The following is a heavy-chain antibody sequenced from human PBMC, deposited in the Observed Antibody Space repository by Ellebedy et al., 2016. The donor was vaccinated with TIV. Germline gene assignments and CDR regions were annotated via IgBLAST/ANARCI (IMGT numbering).Heavy chain of an antibody. CDR3: ARTPTGGPWSDLPYYYGMDV. V-gene: IGHV4-59*01. D-gene: IGHD4/OR15-4a*01. Sequence: MPSETLSLTCTVSGGSIRSYYWNWIRQPPGKGLEWNGYIYYSGSTSYNPSLKSRVPISVDTSKNQFSLKVRSVTAADTAVYYCARTPTGGPWSDLPYYYGMDVWGQGTTVTVSS. J-gene: IGHJ6*02. CDR2: IYYSGST. CDR1: GGSIRSYY.